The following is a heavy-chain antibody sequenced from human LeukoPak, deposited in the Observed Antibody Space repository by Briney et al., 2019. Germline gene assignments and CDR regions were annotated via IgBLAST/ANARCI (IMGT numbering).Heavy chain of an antibody. D-gene: IGHD3-22*01. CDR3: ARALYYYDSSGYYQTSSIDY. CDR2: INHSGST. V-gene: IGHV4-34*01. J-gene: IGHJ4*02. CDR1: GGSFSGYY. Sequence: KPSETLSLTCAVYGGSFSGYYCSWLRQPPGKGLEWIGEINHSGSTNYNPSLKSRVTISVDTSKNQFSLKLSSVTAADTAVYYCARALYYYDSSGYYQTSSIDYWGQGTLVTVSS.